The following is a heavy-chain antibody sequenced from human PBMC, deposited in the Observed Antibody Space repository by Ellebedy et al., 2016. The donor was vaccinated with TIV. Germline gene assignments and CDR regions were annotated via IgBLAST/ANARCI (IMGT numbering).Heavy chain of an antibody. J-gene: IGHJ5*02. CDR3: AGAYLGDPHWFDP. CDR2: INHSGST. CDR1: GGPFRGYY. D-gene: IGHD3-16*01. V-gene: IGHV4-34*10. Sequence: MPSETLSLTCGVYGGPFRGYYWSWIRQPPGKGLEWLGEINHSGSTNYNPSVKSRITMSVDTHREQFSLKLSSVTAADTAIYFSAGAYLGDPHWFDPWGQGIPVIVSS.